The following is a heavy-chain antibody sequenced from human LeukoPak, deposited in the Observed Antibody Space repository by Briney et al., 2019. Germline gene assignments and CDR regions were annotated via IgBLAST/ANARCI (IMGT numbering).Heavy chain of an antibody. CDR2: ISYDGSNK. V-gene: IGHV3-30-3*01. CDR3: ARSTASRREFDY. J-gene: IGHJ4*02. CDR1: GFTFSSYA. Sequence: GRSLRLSCAASGFTFSSYAMHWVRQAPGKGLEWVAVISYDGSNKYYADSVKGRFTIPRDNSKNTLYLQMNSLRAEDTAVYYCARSTASRREFDYWGQGTLVTVSS. D-gene: IGHD2-2*01.